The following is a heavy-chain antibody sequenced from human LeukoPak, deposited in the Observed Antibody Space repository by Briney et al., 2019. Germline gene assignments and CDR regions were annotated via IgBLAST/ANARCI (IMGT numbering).Heavy chain of an antibody. Sequence: PGGSLRLSCAASGFTFSSYAMSWVRQAPGKGLEWVSAISGSGGSTYYADSVKGRFTISRDNSKNTLYLQMNSLRAEDTAVYYCAKVPTYYYGSGSYPSWGRGTLVTVSS. CDR1: GFTFSSYA. CDR2: ISGSGGST. V-gene: IGHV3-23*01. D-gene: IGHD3-10*01. CDR3: AKVPTYYYGSGSYPS. J-gene: IGHJ5*02.